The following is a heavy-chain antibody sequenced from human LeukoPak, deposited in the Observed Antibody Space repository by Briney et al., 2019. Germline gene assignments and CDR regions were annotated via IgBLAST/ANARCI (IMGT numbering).Heavy chain of an antibody. CDR1: GGSFSGYY. CDR3: ARIVVVPAALLWYYYYYMDV. Sequence: SETLSLTCAVYGGSFSGYYWSWIRQPPGKGLEWIGEINHSGSTNYNPSLKSRVTISVDTSKNQFSLKLSSVTAADTAVYYCARIVVVPAALLWYYYYYMDVWGKGTTVTVSS. J-gene: IGHJ6*03. D-gene: IGHD2-2*01. V-gene: IGHV4-34*01. CDR2: INHSGST.